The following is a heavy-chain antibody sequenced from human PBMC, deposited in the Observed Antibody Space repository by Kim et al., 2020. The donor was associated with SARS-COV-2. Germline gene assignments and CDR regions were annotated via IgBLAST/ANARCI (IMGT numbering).Heavy chain of an antibody. Sequence: NYNPSLKSRVTISVDTSKNQSSLKLSSVTAADTAVYYCARVSWPTTTFDYWGQGTLVTVSS. V-gene: IGHV4-61*02. CDR3: ARVSWPTTTFDY. D-gene: IGHD1-1*01. J-gene: IGHJ4*02.